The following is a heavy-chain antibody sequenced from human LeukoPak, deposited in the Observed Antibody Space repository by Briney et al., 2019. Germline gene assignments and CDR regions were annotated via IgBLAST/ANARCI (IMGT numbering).Heavy chain of an antibody. Sequence: GGSLRLSCAASGFSFSTYGMSWVRQAPGKGLEWVANIKQDGFDKYYVDSVKGRFTISRDNAKNSLYLQMNSLRAEDTAVYYCVKEAALAGADYWGQGTLVTVSS. CDR2: IKQDGFDK. CDR3: VKEAALAGADY. CDR1: GFSFSTYG. J-gene: IGHJ4*02. V-gene: IGHV3-7*01. D-gene: IGHD6-19*01.